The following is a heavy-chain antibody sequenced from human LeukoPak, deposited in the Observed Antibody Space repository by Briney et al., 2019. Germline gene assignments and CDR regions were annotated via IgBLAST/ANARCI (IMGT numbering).Heavy chain of an antibody. CDR2: INNSGST. V-gene: IGHV4-34*01. D-gene: IGHD6-13*01. Sequence: SETLSLTCAVYGGSFSGYYWSWIRQPPGKGLEWIGEINNSGSTNYNPSLKSRVTISVDTSKNQFSLKLSSVTAADTAVYYCARALAAAGNYWGQGTLVTVSS. CDR3: ARALAAAGNY. CDR1: GGSFSGYY. J-gene: IGHJ4*02.